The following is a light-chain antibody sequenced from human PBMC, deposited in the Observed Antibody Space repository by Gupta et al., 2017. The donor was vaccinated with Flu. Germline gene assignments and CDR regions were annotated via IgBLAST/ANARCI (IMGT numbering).Light chain of an antibody. Sequence: EIVMTQAPYSLAVSLGARATINCKSSQSGLASSNNKTYLAWYQQRPGQPPKLLIYWASTRESGVPDRFSGRGSGTDFTLTISSLQAEDVAVYCCQQYDGTPWTFGQGTKVEIK. V-gene: IGKV4-1*01. CDR3: QQYDGTPWT. J-gene: IGKJ1*01. CDR1: QSGLASSNNKTY. CDR2: WAS.